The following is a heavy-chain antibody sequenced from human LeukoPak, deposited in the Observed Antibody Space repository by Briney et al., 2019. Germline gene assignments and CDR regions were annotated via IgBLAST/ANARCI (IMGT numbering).Heavy chain of an antibody. CDR2: ISSDGSST. V-gene: IGHV3-74*01. CDR1: GFTFCSFW. J-gene: IGHJ4*02. Sequence: GGSLTLSCAASGFTFCSFWMHWVRQAQGEGLVWVSHISSDGSSTTYADSVKGRFTISRDNAKNTLYLQMNSLRAEDTAVYYCGRGGKVEQLVLARWGQGSLVTVSS. CDR3: GRGGKVEQLVLAR. D-gene: IGHD6-13*01.